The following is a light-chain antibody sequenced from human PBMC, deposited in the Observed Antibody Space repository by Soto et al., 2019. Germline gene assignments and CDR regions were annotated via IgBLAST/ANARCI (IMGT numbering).Light chain of an antibody. CDR2: GAS. J-gene: IGKJ4*01. V-gene: IGKV3-15*01. CDR1: QSVSSN. Sequence: TQSPSSLSASVRDRVTFTCRASQSVSSNLAWYQQKPGQAPRLLIYGASTRATGIPARFSGSGSGTEFTLTISSLQSEDFAVYYCQQYNNWPLAFGGGTKVDIK. CDR3: QQYNNWPLA.